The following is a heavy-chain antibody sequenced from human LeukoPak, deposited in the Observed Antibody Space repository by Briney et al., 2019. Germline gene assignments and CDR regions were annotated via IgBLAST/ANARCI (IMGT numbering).Heavy chain of an antibody. V-gene: IGHV4-34*01. J-gene: IGHJ6*02. CDR3: ARGPFRFLKDPTKKRTYGMDV. D-gene: IGHD3-10*01. CDR2: INHSGST. CDR1: GGSFSGYY. Sequence: PSETLSLTCAVYGGSFSGYYWSWIRQPPGKGLEWIGEINHSGSTNYNPSLKSRVTISVDTSKNQFSLKLSSVTAADTAVYYCARGPFRFLKDPTKKRTYGMDVWGQGTTVTVSS.